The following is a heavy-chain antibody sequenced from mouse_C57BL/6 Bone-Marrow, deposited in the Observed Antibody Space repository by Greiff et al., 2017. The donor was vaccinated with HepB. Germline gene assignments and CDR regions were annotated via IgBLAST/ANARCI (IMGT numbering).Heavy chain of an antibody. CDR3: ARSSSGSWFAY. D-gene: IGHD3-2*02. CDR2: INPSSGYT. CDR1: GYTFTSYT. Sequence: VKLVESGAELARPGASVKMSCKASGYTFTSYTMHWVKQRPGQGLEWIGYINPSSGYTKYNQKFKDKATLTADKSSSTAYMQLSSLTSEDSAVYYCARSSSGSWFAYWGQGTLVTVSA. V-gene: IGHV1-4*01. J-gene: IGHJ3*01.